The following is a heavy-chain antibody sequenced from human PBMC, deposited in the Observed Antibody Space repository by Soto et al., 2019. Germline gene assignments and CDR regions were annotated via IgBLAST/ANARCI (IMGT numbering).Heavy chain of an antibody. J-gene: IGHJ6*02. Sequence: SETLSLACTVSGGSISSYYWSWIRQPAGKGLEWIGRIYTSGSTNYNPSLKSRVTMSVDTSKNQFSLKLSSVTAADTAVYYCARDRHYYDSTKYYYGMDVWGQGTTVTVS. V-gene: IGHV4-4*07. CDR2: IYTSGST. CDR1: GGSISSYY. CDR3: ARDRHYYDSTKYYYGMDV. D-gene: IGHD3-22*01.